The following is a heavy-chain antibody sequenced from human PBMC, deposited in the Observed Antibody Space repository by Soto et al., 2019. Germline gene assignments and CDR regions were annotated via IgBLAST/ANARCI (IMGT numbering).Heavy chain of an antibody. CDR2: IIPIFGTA. CDR1: GGTFSSYA. V-gene: IGHV1-69*13. J-gene: IGHJ4*02. CDR3: ARASHYSSARHKSTLLFDY. D-gene: IGHD6-19*01. Sequence: GASVKVSCKASGGTFSSYAISWVRQAPGQGLEWMGGIIPIFGTANYAQKFQGRGTITADESTSTAYMERSSLRSEDTAVYYCARASHYSSARHKSTLLFDYWGQGTLVTVSS.